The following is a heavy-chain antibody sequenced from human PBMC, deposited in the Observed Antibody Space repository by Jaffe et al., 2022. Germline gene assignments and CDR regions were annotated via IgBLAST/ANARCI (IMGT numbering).Heavy chain of an antibody. J-gene: IGHJ4*02. CDR2: IRYDGSNK. CDR3: AKEPVSRGSLYYFDY. D-gene: IGHD3-10*01. V-gene: IGHV3-30*02. CDR1: GFTFSSYG. Sequence: QVQLVESGGGVVQPGGSLRLSCAASGFTFSSYGMHWVRQAPGKGLEWVAFIRYDGSNKYYADSVKGRFTISRDNSKNTLYLQMNSLRAEDTAVYYCAKEPVSRGSLYYFDYWGQGTLVTVSS.